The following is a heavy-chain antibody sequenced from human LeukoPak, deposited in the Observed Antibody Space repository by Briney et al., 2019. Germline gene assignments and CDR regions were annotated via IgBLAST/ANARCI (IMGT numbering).Heavy chain of an antibody. CDR3: ARDLSFTIFGVVNYFDY. D-gene: IGHD3-3*01. CDR1: GFTFSDYY. CDR2: ISSSSSYT. V-gene: IGHV3-11*06. J-gene: IGHJ4*02. Sequence: GGSLRLSCAASGFTFSDYYMSWIRQAPGKGLEWVSYISSSSSYTNYADSVKGRFTISRDNAKNSLYLQMNSLRAEDTAVYYCARDLSFTIFGVVNYFDYWGQGTLVTVSS.